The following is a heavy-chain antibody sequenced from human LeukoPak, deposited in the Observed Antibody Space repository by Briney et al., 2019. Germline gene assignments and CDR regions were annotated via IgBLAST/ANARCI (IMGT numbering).Heavy chain of an antibody. D-gene: IGHD2-2*01. CDR1: GFTFSSYG. Sequence: PGGSLRLSCAASGFTFSSYGMHWVRQAPGKGLEWVAFIRYDGSNKYYADSVKGRFTISRDNSKNTLYLQKNSLRAEDTAVYYCAKGKDIVVVPAATLDYWGQGTLVTVSS. J-gene: IGHJ4*02. V-gene: IGHV3-30*02. CDR2: IRYDGSNK. CDR3: AKGKDIVVVPAATLDY.